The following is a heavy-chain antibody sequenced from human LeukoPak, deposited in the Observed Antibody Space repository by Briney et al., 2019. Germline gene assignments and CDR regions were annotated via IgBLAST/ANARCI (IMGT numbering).Heavy chain of an antibody. V-gene: IGHV4-61*02. Sequence: SETLSLTCTVSGGSISSGSHYWSWIRQPAGKGLEWIGRIYTSGSTNYNPSLKSRVTISVDTSKNQFSLKLSSVTAADTAVYYCARGAALVHWGQGTLVTVSS. CDR3: ARGAALVH. CDR1: GGSISSGSHY. CDR2: IYTSGST. J-gene: IGHJ5*02. D-gene: IGHD6-6*01.